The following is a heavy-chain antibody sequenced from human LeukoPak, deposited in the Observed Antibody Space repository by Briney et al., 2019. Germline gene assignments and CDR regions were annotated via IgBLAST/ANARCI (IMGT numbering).Heavy chain of an antibody. V-gene: IGHV1-46*01. Sequence: ASVKVSCKASGYTFTSYYMHWVRQAPGQGLEWMGIINPSGGSTSYAQKFQGRVTMTTDTSTSTAYMELRSLRSDDTAFYYCARDPSNGLFDYWGQGTLVTVSS. CDR2: INPSGGST. D-gene: IGHD2-8*01. CDR1: GYTFTSYY. CDR3: ARDPSNGLFDY. J-gene: IGHJ4*02.